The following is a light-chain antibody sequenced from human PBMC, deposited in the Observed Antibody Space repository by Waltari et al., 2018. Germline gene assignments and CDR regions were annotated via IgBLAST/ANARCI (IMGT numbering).Light chain of an antibody. CDR3: QQYNTLPVT. V-gene: IGKV1-33*01. CDR1: QDINNF. Sequence: MQVTQSPSSLSASVGDRVTITCQASQDINNFLNWYQQKPGKAPKVVIYDAFNLATGVPSRFSGGGSGTDFTFTISSLQPEDIATYYGQQYNTLPVTFGGGTKVEIK. J-gene: IGKJ4*01. CDR2: DAF.